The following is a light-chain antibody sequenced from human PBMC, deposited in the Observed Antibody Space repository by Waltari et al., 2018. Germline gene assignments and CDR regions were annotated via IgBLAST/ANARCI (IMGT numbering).Light chain of an antibody. J-gene: IGLJ1*01. V-gene: IGLV2-14*03. Sequence: QSALTQPASVSGSPGQSITISCTGTSRDVGGYKYVSWYQQHPGKAPKLMIYDVTNRASGVSSRFTGSKSGNTASLTISGLQTDDEADYYCSSYRKSSTAGGVFGTGTKVTVL. CDR1: SRDVGGYKY. CDR2: DVT. CDR3: SSYRKSSTAGGV.